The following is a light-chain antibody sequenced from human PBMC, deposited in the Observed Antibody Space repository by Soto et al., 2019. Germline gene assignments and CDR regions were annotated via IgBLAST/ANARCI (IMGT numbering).Light chain of an antibody. CDR3: QHYNSYSEA. CDR1: QTISSW. Sequence: DIQMTLSPSTLSASVGDRVTIACRASQTISSWVAWYQQKPGKAPRLLIYKTSSLESGVPSRFSGSGSGTEFTLTISGLQPDDFATYYCQHYNSYSEAFGQGTKVDIK. J-gene: IGKJ1*01. CDR2: KTS. V-gene: IGKV1-5*03.